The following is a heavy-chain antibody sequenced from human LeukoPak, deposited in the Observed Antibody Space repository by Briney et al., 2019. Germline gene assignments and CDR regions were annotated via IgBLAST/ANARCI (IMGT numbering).Heavy chain of an antibody. J-gene: IGHJ4*02. V-gene: IGHV3-30*04. CDR1: GFTFSSYA. Sequence: GGSLRLSCAASGFTFSSYAMHWVRQAPGKGPEWVAVISYDGSNKYYADSVKGRFTISRDNSKNTLYLQMNSLRAEDTAVYYCARGVGHHFDYWGQGTLVTVSS. D-gene: IGHD1-26*01. CDR3: ARGVGHHFDY. CDR2: ISYDGSNK.